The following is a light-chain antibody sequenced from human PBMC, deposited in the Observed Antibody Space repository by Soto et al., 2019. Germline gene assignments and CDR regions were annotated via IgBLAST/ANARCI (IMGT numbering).Light chain of an antibody. V-gene: IGLV6-57*01. J-gene: IGLJ3*02. Sequence: NFMLTQPHSVSASPGKTVTISCTRSSGNIASNYVQWYQQRPGSSPTTVIYEDRQRPSGVPDRFSGSIDSSSNSASLTISGLKTEDEADYYCQSYDSNSCVFGGGTKLTVL. CDR3: QSYDSNSCV. CDR1: SGNIASNY. CDR2: EDR.